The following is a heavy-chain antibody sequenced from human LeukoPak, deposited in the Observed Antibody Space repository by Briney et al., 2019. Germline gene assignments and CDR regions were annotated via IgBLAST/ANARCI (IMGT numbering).Heavy chain of an antibody. CDR2: LRYDGSTK. D-gene: IGHD2-15*01. CDR1: GFTFSNYG. Sequence: HPGGSLRLSCETSGFTFSNYGMHWVRQAPGKGLEWVAFLRYDGSTKYYADSVKGRFTISRDNSKNTLYLQMNSLKTEDTAVYFCTSGGSSSAKDYWGQGTLVTVSS. V-gene: IGHV3-30*02. CDR3: TSGGSSSAKDY. J-gene: IGHJ4*02.